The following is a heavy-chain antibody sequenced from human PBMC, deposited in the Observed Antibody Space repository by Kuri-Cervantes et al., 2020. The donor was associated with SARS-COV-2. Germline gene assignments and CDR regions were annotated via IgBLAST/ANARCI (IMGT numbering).Heavy chain of an antibody. D-gene: IGHD2-21*02. V-gene: IGHV3-7*03. CDR1: GFASDKYW. Sequence: GESLKISCAASGFASDKYWMSWVRQAPGKGLEWVANIKPEGSEEYYVDSVKGRATMSRDNAKNSLYLQMNSLRAEDTAVYYCANENCGGDCLIGAFDIWGQGTMVTVSS. J-gene: IGHJ3*02. CDR3: ANENCGGDCLIGAFDI. CDR2: IKPEGSEE.